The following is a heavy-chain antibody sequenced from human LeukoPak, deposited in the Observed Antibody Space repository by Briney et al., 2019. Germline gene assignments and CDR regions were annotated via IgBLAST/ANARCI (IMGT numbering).Heavy chain of an antibody. CDR3: ARHHQEYCSGGSCSNYDC. CDR1: GFTFRSYG. V-gene: IGHV3-21*06. Sequence: GGSLRLSCTASGFTFRSYGMNWVRQAPGKGLEWVSSISTSSSYIYYADSVKGRFTISRDNAKNSLYLQMNSLRSEDTAVYYCARHHQEYCSGGSCSNYDCWGQGTLVTVSS. J-gene: IGHJ4*02. CDR2: ISTSSSYI. D-gene: IGHD2-15*01.